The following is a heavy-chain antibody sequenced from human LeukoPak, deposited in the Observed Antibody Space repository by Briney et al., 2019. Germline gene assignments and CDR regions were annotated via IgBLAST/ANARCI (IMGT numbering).Heavy chain of an antibody. CDR1: GGSFSGYY. D-gene: IGHD6-13*01. CDR2: INHSGST. CDR3: ARQLRPVAAAGTDY. Sequence: SETLSLTCAVYGGSFSGYYWSWIRQPPGKGLEWIGEINHSGSTNYNPSLKSRVTISVDTSKNQFSLKLSSVTAADTAVYYCARQLRPVAAAGTDYWGQGTLVTVSS. J-gene: IGHJ4*02. V-gene: IGHV4-34*01.